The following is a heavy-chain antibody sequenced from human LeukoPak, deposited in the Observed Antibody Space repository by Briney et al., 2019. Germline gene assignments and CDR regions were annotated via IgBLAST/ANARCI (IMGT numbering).Heavy chain of an antibody. J-gene: IGHJ4*02. V-gene: IGHV1-46*01. CDR3: ASGGWFGELTFDY. CDR1: GYTFTSYY. CDR2: INPSGGST. Sequence: ASVKVSCKASGYTFTSYYMHWVRQAPGQGLEWMGIINPSGGSTSYAQKFQGRVTMTRDMPTSPVYMELSRLRSEDPAVYYCASGGWFGELTFDYWGQGTLVTVSS. D-gene: IGHD3-10*01.